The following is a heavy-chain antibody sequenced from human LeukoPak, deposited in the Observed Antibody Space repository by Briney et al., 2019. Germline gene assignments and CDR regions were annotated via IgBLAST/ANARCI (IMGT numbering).Heavy chain of an antibody. Sequence: ASVKVSCKASGYTFTSYGISWVRQAPGQGLEWMGWIGAYNGNTNYAQKLQGRVTMTTDTSTSTAYMELRSLRSDDTAVYYCARGSPYDSSGYYYDWFDPWGQGTLVTVSS. J-gene: IGHJ5*02. CDR2: IGAYNGNT. CDR1: GYTFTSYG. V-gene: IGHV1-18*01. CDR3: ARGSPYDSSGYYYDWFDP. D-gene: IGHD3-22*01.